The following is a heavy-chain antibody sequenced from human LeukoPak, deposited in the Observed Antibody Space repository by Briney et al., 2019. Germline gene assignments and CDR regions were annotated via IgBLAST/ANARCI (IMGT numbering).Heavy chain of an antibody. J-gene: IGHJ3*02. D-gene: IGHD6-13*01. Sequence: SETLSLTCTVSGGSINSYHGSWIRQPPGKALEWIGYIDYSGYTDYNPSLKSRVRVSVDTSKKQFSLKLNSVTAADTAVYYCARHGPYSSSFHAFEIWGQGTLVGVSS. CDR1: GGSINSYH. CDR3: ARHGPYSSSFHAFEI. V-gene: IGHV4-59*08. CDR2: IDYSGYT.